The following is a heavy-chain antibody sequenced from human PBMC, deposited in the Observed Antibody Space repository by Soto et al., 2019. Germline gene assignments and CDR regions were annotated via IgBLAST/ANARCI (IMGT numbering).Heavy chain of an antibody. CDR2: ISGSGGST. CDR1: GFTFSSYA. J-gene: IGHJ4*02. Sequence: GGSLRLSCAASGFTFSSYAMSWVRQAPGKGLGWVSVISGSGGSTYDADSVKGRFTISRDNSKNTLYLQMNSLRAEDTAVFYCARRSSGWYFDYWGQGTVVTVSS. CDR3: ARRSSGWYFDY. V-gene: IGHV3-23*01. D-gene: IGHD6-19*01.